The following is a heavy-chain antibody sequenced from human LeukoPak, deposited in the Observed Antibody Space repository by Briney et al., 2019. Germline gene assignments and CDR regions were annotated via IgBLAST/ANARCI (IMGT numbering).Heavy chain of an antibody. CDR3: ARAAILEWLFPRGYFDY. J-gene: IGHJ4*02. CDR2: INWNGGST. Sequence: SGGSLRLSCAASGFTFDDYGMSWVRQAPGKGLEWVSGINWNGGSTGYADSVKGRFTISRDNAKNSLYLQMNSLRAEDTAVYYCARAAILEWLFPRGYFDYWGQGTLVTVSS. D-gene: IGHD3-3*01. V-gene: IGHV3-20*04. CDR1: GFTFDDYG.